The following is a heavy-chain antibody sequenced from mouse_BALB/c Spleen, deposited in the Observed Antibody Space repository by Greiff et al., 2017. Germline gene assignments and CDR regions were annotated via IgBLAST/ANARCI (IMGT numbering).Heavy chain of an antibody. D-gene: IGHD2-14*01. J-gene: IGHJ4*01. CDR3: TRVRRGDYYAMDY. V-gene: IGHV1-5*01. CDR2: IYPGNSDT. CDR1: GYTFTSYW. Sequence: VQLQQSGTVLARPGASVKMSCKASGYTFTSYWMHWVKQRPGQGLEWIGAIYPGNSDTSYNQKFKGKAKLTAVTSTSTAYMELSSLTNEDSAVYYCTRVRRGDYYAMDYWGQGTSVTVSS.